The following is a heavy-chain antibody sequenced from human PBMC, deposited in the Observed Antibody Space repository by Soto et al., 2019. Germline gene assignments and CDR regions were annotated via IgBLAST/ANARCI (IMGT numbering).Heavy chain of an antibody. CDR2: INHSGST. CDR1: GGSFSGYY. V-gene: IGHV4-34*01. J-gene: IGHJ6*02. CDR3: ARWRGYDFWSGYYYYGMDV. D-gene: IGHD3-3*01. Sequence: SETLSLTCAVYGGSFSGYYWSWIRQPPGKGLEWIGEINHSGSTNYNPSLKSRVTISVDTSKNQFSLKLSSVTAADTAVYYCARWRGYDFWSGYYYYGMDVWGQGTTVTVSS.